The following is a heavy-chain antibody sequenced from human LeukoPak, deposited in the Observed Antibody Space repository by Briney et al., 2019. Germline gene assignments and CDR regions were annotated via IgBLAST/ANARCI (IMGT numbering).Heavy chain of an antibody. CDR2: INPATGGT. CDR3: ARGGYCSTSSCSYGMDV. D-gene: IGHD2-15*01. Sequence: ASVKVSCKASGYTFTNYYIHWVRQAPGQGLEWLGWINPATGGTNYAQKFQGRVTMTRDTSITTAYMALSRLTSDETADYFCARGGYCSTSSCSYGMDVWGKGTTVTVSS. V-gene: IGHV1-2*02. CDR1: GYTFTNYY. J-gene: IGHJ6*04.